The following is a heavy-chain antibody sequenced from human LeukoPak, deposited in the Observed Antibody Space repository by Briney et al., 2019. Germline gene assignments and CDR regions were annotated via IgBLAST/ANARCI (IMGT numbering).Heavy chain of an antibody. CDR2: ISSSSSYI. CDR3: ARTDWAAAMVQDY. V-gene: IGHV3-21*01. D-gene: IGHD5-18*01. CDR1: GFTFSSYS. Sequence: GSLRLSCAASGFTFSSYSMNWVRQAPGKGLEWVSSISSSSSYIYYADSVKGRFTISRNNAKNSLYLQMNSLRAEDTAVYYCARTDWAAAMVQDYWGQGTLVTVSS. J-gene: IGHJ4*02.